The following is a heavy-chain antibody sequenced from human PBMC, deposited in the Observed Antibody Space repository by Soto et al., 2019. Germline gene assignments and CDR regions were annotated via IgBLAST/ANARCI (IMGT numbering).Heavy chain of an antibody. CDR2: ISYSGST. J-gene: IGHJ6*02. CDR3: ARDMDYYDSSGWNYYGMDV. CDR1: GGSISSGGYY. V-gene: IGHV4-30-2*01. D-gene: IGHD3-22*01. Sequence: TSETLSLTCTVSGGSISSGGYYWSWIRQQPGTGLEWIGHISYSGSTYYNPSLKSRVTISVDRSKNQFSLKLSSVTAADTAVYYCARDMDYYDSSGWNYYGMDVWGQGTTVTVSS.